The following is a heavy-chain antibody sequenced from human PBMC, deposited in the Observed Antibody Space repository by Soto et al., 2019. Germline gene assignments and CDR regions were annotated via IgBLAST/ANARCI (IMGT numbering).Heavy chain of an antibody. D-gene: IGHD3-3*01. CDR2: ISSSGSTI. V-gene: IGHV3-48*03. CDR1: GFTFSSYE. Sequence: TGGSLRLSCAASGFTFSSYEMNWVRQAPGKGLEWVSYISSSGSTIYYADSVKGRFTISRDNAKNSLYLQMNSLRAEDTAVYYCARSGITIFGVVQFDYWGQGTLVTVSS. J-gene: IGHJ4*02. CDR3: ARSGITIFGVVQFDY.